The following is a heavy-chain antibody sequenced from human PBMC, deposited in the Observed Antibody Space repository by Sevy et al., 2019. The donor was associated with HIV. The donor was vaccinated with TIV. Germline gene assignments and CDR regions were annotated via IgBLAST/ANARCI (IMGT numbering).Heavy chain of an antibody. J-gene: IGHJ6*02. V-gene: IGHV1-8*02. D-gene: IGHD1-7*01. CDR3: ASEGSGDDWNYGYYYYGMDV. Sequence: ASVKVSCKASGDTFSTYDINWVRQAPGQGLEGMGWLSPKSGSTGYAQKFQGRLTMTRDTSINTAYMELRSLRSEDTAVYYCASEGSGDDWNYGYYYYGMDVWGQGTTVTVSS. CDR1: GDTFSTYD. CDR2: LSPKSGST.